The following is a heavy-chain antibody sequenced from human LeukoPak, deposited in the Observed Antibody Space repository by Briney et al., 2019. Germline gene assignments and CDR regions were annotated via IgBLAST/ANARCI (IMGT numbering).Heavy chain of an antibody. V-gene: IGHV4-31*03. J-gene: IGHJ4*02. Sequence: PSETQSLTCTVSGGSISSGGYYWSWIRQHPGKGLEWIGYIYYSGSTYYNPSLKSRVTISVDTSKNQFSLKLSSVTAADTAVYYCARGSPYDYIWGSYRPHFFDYWGQGTLLTVSS. D-gene: IGHD3-16*02. CDR2: IYYSGST. CDR3: ARGSPYDYIWGSYRPHFFDY. CDR1: GGSISSGGYY.